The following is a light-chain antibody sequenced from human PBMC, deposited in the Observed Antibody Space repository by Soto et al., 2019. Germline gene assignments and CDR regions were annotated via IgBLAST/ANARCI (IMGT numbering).Light chain of an antibody. V-gene: IGKV3-11*01. J-gene: IGKJ4*01. CDR1: QSVSSY. CDR2: DAS. Sequence: EIVLTQSPATLSLSPVERATLSCRASQSVSSYLAWYQQKPGQAPRLLIYDASNRATGTPARFSGSGSGTDFTLTISSLEPEDFAVYYCQQRSNWQLTFGGGTKVEFK. CDR3: QQRSNWQLT.